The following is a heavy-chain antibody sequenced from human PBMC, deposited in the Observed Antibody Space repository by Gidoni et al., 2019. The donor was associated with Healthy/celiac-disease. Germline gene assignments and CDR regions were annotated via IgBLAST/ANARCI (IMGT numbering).Heavy chain of an antibody. CDR3: ARDSVPDY. V-gene: IGHV3-33*01. CDR2: IWYDGSNK. J-gene: IGHJ4*02. Sequence: LEWVAVIWYDGSNKYYADSVKGRFTIYRDNSKNTLYLQMNSLRAEDTAVYYCARDSVPDYWGQGTLVTVSS.